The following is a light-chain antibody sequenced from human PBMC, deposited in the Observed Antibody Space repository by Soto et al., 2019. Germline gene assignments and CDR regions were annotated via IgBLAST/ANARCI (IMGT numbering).Light chain of an antibody. CDR2: GAS. V-gene: IGKV3-20*01. CDR3: QPDGSSHPT. CDR1: QSVSTNH. Sequence: EIVLTQSPGTLSLSPGERATLSCRASQSVSTNHLAWYQRKPGQAPRLLIYGASSRATDIPNRFSGSGSGTDFTLTITRLKAEDFAVYYCQPDGSSHPTFGQGTKVEIK. J-gene: IGKJ1*01.